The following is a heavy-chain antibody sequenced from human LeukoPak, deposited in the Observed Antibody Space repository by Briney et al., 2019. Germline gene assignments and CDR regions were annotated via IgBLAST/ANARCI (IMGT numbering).Heavy chain of an antibody. CDR1: GFTLRDYY. CDR3: ARAPPYGGNSVVDY. J-gene: IGHJ4*02. V-gene: IGHV3-11*04. D-gene: IGHD4-23*01. CDR2: ISSSGSTI. Sequence: GGSLRLSCAASGFTLRDYYMSWIRQAPGKGLEWVSYISSSGSTIYYADSVKGRFTISRDNAKNSLYLQMNSQRAEDTAVYYCARAPPYGGNSVVDYWGQGTLVTVSS.